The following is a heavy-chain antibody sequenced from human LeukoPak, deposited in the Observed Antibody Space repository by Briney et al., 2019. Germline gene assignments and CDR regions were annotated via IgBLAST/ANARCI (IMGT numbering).Heavy chain of an antibody. CDR1: GGSISSYY. J-gene: IGHJ4*02. CDR3: ARGPSKDRLFDY. V-gene: IGHV4-59*01. CDR2: IYYSGST. Sequence: SETLSLTCTASGGSISSYYWSWIRQPPGKGLEWIGYIYYSGSTNYNPSLNSRVTISVDTSKNQFSLKLSSVTAADTAVYYCARGPSKDRLFDYWGQGTLVTVSS.